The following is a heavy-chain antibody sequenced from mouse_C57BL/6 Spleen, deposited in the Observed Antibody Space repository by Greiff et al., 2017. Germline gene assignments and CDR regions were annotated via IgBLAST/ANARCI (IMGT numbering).Heavy chain of an antibody. V-gene: IGHV1-62-2*01. J-gene: IGHJ3*01. Sequence: QVHVKQSGAELVKPGASVKLSCKASGYTFTEYTIHWVKQRSGQGLEWIGWFYPGSGSIKYNEKFKDKATLTADKSSSTVYMELSRLTSEDSAVYFCARHEDGGNYVAYWGQGTLVTVSA. CDR2: FYPGSGSI. CDR3: ARHEDGGNYVAY. D-gene: IGHD2-1*01. CDR1: GYTFTEYT.